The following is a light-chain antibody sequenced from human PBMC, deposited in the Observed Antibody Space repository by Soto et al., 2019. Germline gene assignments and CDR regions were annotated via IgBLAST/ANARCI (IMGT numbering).Light chain of an antibody. CDR2: EVT. CDR3: SSYTTSSTRV. CDR1: SSDIGIYKY. Sequence: QSVLTQPASVSGSPGQSIAISCTGSSSDIGIYKYVSWYQQHPGKVPKLIIYEVTTRPSGVSNRFSGSKSGNTASLTISGLQAEDEADYYCSSYTTSSTRVFGPGTKLTVL. V-gene: IGLV2-14*01. J-gene: IGLJ1*01.